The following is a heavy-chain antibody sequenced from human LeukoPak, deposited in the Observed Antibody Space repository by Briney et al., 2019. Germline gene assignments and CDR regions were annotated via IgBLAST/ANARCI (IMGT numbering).Heavy chain of an antibody. J-gene: IGHJ3*02. Sequence: GGSLKLSCVASGFTFSNAWMNWVRQAPGKGLEWVGRIKSKANAETEGYIAPVKGRFTISRDDSKNTLYLQMNSLKTEDTAVYYCTTDWTPSRWKCSYSCGSTRDALDSWGQGTLVTVS. V-gene: IGHV3-15*01. CDR1: GFTFSNAW. D-gene: IGHD3-22*01. CDR2: IKSKANAETE. CDR3: TTDWTPSRWKCSYSCGSTRDALDS.